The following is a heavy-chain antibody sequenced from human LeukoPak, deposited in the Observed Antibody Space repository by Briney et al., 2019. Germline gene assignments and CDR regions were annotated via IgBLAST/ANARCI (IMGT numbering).Heavy chain of an antibody. Sequence: PGGSLRLSCAASGFTFSNYALTWVRQAPGEGLEWVSGLSASGVRTYYADSVKGGFTISRDNSENTLYLQMNSLRVDDTAVYYCAKAESDSYGYPNYFDYWGQGILVTVSS. CDR1: GFTFSNYA. CDR2: LSASGVRT. CDR3: AKAESDSYGYPNYFDY. J-gene: IGHJ4*02. V-gene: IGHV3-23*01. D-gene: IGHD5-18*01.